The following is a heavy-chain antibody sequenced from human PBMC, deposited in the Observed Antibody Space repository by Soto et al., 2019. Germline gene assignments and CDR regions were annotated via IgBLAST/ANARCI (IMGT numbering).Heavy chain of an antibody. CDR1: GFTFSNFA. J-gene: IGHJ3*02. D-gene: IGHD4-17*01. CDR2: TSYDGTDK. Sequence: QVQLVESGGGVAQPGRSLRLSCAASGFTFSNFAMYWFRQAPAKGLEWVAVTSYDGTDKNYADSVKGRFTISRDNSKNTLYLEMNSLRPEDTAVYYCARRIQVSGPYGASDIWGQGTMVTVSS. V-gene: IGHV3-30*03. CDR3: ARRIQVSGPYGASDI.